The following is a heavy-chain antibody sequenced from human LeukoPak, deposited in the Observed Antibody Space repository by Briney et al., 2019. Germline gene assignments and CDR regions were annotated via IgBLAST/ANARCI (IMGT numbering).Heavy chain of an antibody. D-gene: IGHD1-26*01. CDR2: IYYSGTT. V-gene: IGHV4-59*08. CDR3: ARSPRLGRYGYGPWELPVSYFDY. Sequence: SETLSLTCTVSGGSISNYYWNWIRQPPGKGLEWIGYIYYSGTTNYNPSLKSRVSMSVDTSKNQFSLKLSSVTAAETAVYYCARSPRLGRYGYGPWELPVSYFDYWGQGTLATVSS. CDR1: GGSISNYY. J-gene: IGHJ4*02.